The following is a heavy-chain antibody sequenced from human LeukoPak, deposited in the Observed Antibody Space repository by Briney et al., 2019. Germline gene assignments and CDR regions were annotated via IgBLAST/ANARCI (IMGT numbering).Heavy chain of an antibody. Sequence: GASVKVSCKASGGTFSSYAISWVRQAPGQGLEWMGGIIPIFGTANYAQKFQGRVTITADESTSTAYMELSSLRSEDTAVYYCASGAAAADMGAFDIWGQGTMVTVSS. CDR3: ASGAAAADMGAFDI. CDR2: IIPIFGTA. CDR1: GGTFSSYA. V-gene: IGHV1-69*01. D-gene: IGHD6-13*01. J-gene: IGHJ3*02.